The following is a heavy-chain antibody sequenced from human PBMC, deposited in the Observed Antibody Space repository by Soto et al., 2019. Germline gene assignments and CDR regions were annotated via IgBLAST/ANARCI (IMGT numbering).Heavy chain of an antibody. CDR2: IYYSGST. CDR3: ARALYSSTWYDDFDS. J-gene: IGHJ4*02. D-gene: IGHD6-13*01. CDR1: GASISSADHY. Sequence: SETLSLTCTVSGASISSADHYWSWVRQPPGKGLEWIGYIYYSGSTYYSPSLKSRVSISVGTSKNHFSLRVNSVTAADTAVYYCARALYSSTWYDDFDSWGQGTLVTVSS. V-gene: IGHV4-30-4*01.